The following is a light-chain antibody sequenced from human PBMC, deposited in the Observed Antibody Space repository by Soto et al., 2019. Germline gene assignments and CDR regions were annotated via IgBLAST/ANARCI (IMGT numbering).Light chain of an antibody. Sequence: DIQMTQSPSTLSASVGDRVIITCLASQSISDYLAWYQQKPGKAPKLLIYDASNLESGVPSTFSGSGSGTESTLTISILQPDDFATYYCQQYYTYWHMFGQGTRVEIK. CDR2: DAS. CDR1: QSISDY. CDR3: QQYYTYWHM. V-gene: IGKV1-5*01. J-gene: IGKJ1*01.